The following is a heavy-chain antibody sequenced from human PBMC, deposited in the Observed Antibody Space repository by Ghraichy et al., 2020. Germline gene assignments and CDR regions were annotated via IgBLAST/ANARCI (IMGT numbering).Heavy chain of an antibody. V-gene: IGHV3-48*01. Sequence: GGSLRLSCAASGFNFDSYSFNWVRQAPGKGLEWISYINTGGHVIHYVDSVKGRFTISRDSAKSSLSLQMNSLRVEDTAIYYCARDHAVRDGNNWRQTGFDSWGQGTRVTVSS. CDR2: INTGGHVI. J-gene: IGHJ4*02. D-gene: IGHD5-24*01. CDR1: GFNFDSYS. CDR3: ARDHAVRDGNNWRQTGFDS.